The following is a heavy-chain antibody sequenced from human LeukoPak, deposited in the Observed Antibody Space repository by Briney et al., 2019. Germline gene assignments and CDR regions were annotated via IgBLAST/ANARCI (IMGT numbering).Heavy chain of an antibody. V-gene: IGHV3-21*01. D-gene: IGHD6-19*01. CDR2: ISRSSSYI. Sequence: SGGSLRLSCAASGFTFSSYSMNWVRQAPGRGLEWVASISRSSSYIYYADSVKGRFTISRDNAKNSLYLQMNSLRAEDTAVYYCARDDATIPYYSSGFDYWGQGTLVTVSS. CDR1: GFTFSSYS. J-gene: IGHJ4*02. CDR3: ARDDATIPYYSSGFDY.